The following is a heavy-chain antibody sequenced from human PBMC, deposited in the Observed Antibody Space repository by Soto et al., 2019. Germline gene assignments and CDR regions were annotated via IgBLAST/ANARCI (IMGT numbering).Heavy chain of an antibody. CDR1: GGSIRSGGYY. Sequence: SETLSLTCTVSGGSIRSGGYYWSWIRQHPGKGLEWIGYIYYSGSTYYNPSLKSRVTISVDTSKNQLSLKLSSVTAADTAVYYFARYSMVYAMYGMDVWGQGTTVTAP. CDR3: ARYSMVYAMYGMDV. CDR2: IYYSGST. J-gene: IGHJ6*02. V-gene: IGHV4-31*03. D-gene: IGHD2-8*01.